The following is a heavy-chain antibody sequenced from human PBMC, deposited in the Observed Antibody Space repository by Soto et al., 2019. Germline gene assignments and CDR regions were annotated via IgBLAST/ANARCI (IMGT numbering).Heavy chain of an antibody. CDR1: GYTFTSYA. V-gene: IGHV1-3*01. CDR3: ARVRHYYDSGGYSFDY. D-gene: IGHD3-22*01. Sequence: ASVKVSCKASGYTFTSYAMHWVRQAPGQRLEWMGWINAGNGNTKYSQKFQGRVTITRDTSASTAYMELSSLRSEDTAVYYCARVRHYYDSGGYSFDYWGQGTLVTVSS. J-gene: IGHJ4*02. CDR2: INAGNGNT.